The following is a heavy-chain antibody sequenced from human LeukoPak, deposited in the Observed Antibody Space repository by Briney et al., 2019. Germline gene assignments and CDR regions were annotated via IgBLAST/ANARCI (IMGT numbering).Heavy chain of an antibody. Sequence: SGPTLVNPTETLTLTCTFSGFSLSTSGMCVNWIRQPPGKALEWLARIDWDDDKYHSTSLRTRLTISKDTSKNQVILTMTSMDPVDTATYYCARMARSIVGRPEAFDVWGQGTMVTVSS. CDR3: ARMARSIVGRPEAFDV. J-gene: IGHJ3*01. D-gene: IGHD6-6*01. CDR1: GFSLSTSGMC. V-gene: IGHV2-70*11. CDR2: IDWDDDK.